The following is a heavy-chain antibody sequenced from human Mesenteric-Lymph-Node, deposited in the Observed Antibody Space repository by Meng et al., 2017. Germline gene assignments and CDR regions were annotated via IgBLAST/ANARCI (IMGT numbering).Heavy chain of an antibody. J-gene: IGHJ4*02. CDR1: GFSLSAYW. CDR2: NSPAGTFT. CDR3: ARDLRRSDF. V-gene: IGHV3-74*01. Sequence: GSLRLSCEASGFSLSAYWMYWVRQAPGKGLVWVSRNSPAGTFTTYGDSVKGRFTVSRDNAKNTLYLQMNSLRAEDTAIYYCARDLRRSDFWGQGTLVTVSS.